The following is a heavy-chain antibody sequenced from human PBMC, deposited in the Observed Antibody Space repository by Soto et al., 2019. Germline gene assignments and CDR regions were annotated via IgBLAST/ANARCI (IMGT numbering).Heavy chain of an antibody. CDR1: GFTFSSYW. V-gene: IGHV3-74*01. J-gene: IGHJ4*02. CDR3: ARGRGDVQLEPLFDY. D-gene: IGHD1-1*01. CDR2: INSDGSST. Sequence: EVQLVESGGGLVQPGGSLRLSCAASGFTFSSYWMHWVRQAPGKGLVWVSRINSDGSSTSYADSVKGRFTISRDNDKNTLYLQMNSLRAEDMAVYYCARGRGDVQLEPLFDYCGQGTLVTVSS.